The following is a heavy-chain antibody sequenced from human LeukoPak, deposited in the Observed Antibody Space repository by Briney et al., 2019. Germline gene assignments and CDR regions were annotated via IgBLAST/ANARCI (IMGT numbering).Heavy chain of an antibody. J-gene: IGHJ5*02. CDR3: ARDVHGDYGSGWFDP. D-gene: IGHD4-17*01. Sequence: XVKVSCKTSGGTFNNSAISWVRQAPGQGLEWLGGIMPLFGTAGYAQKFQGRVTITKDESTRTVYLELTSLTSDDTAVYYCARDVHGDYGSGWFDPWGQGTLVSVSS. CDR2: IMPLFGTA. CDR1: GGTFNNSA. V-gene: IGHV1-69*05.